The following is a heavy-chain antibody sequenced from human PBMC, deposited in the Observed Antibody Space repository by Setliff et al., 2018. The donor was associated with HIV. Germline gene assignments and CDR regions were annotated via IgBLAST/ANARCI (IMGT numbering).Heavy chain of an antibody. CDR2: IIPLVTIA. V-gene: IGHV1-69*10. CDR1: GDTFSTYA. D-gene: IGHD3-10*01. Sequence: VSCKASGDTFSTYAITWVRQAPGQGLEWMGGIIPLVTIANYAQEFQGRVRFTADKSTSTAYMELNSLRSDDTAVYYCARGRYGSGTYWGLYYYYYMDVWGKGTTVTVSS. J-gene: IGHJ6*03. CDR3: ARGRYGSGTYWGLYYYYYMDV.